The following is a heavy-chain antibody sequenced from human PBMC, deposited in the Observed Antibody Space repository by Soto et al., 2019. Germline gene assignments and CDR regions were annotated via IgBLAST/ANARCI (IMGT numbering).Heavy chain of an antibody. V-gene: IGHV1-2*04. CDR2: INPNSGGT. D-gene: IGHD2-2*01. J-gene: IGHJ6*02. CDR1: GYTFTGYY. CDR3: ARGCSSTSCYSLYGMDV. Sequence: ASVKVSCKASGYTFTGYYMHWVRQAPGQGLEWMGWINPNSGGTNYAQKFQGWVTMTRDTSISTAYMEVSRLRSDDTAVYYCARGCSSTSCYSLYGMDVWGQGTTVTVSS.